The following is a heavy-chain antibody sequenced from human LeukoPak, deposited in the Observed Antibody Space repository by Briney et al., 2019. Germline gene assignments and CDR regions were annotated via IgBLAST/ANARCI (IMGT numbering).Heavy chain of an antibody. D-gene: IGHD6-13*01. V-gene: IGHV1-2*02. CDR3: ARGSSPADAFDI. J-gene: IGHJ3*02. CDR2: INPNSGGT. Sequence: GASVXXXXXXSGYTFSNFHXXXXRXAXGQXLXXMGWINPNSGGTNYAQKFQGRVTMTRDTSISTAYMELSRLRSDDTAVYYCARGSSPADAFDIWGQGTMVTVSS. CDR1: GYTFSNFH.